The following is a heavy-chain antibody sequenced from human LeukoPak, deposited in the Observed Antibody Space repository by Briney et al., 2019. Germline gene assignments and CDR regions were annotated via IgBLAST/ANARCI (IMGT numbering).Heavy chain of an antibody. CDR1: GFSVSSSY. V-gene: IGHV3-66*01. CDR2: IYGGGNT. D-gene: IGHD5-18*01. CDR3: ASGRRDSNGFVDY. Sequence: PGGSLRLSCAASGFSVSSSYVSWVRQAPRKGLEWVSIIYGGGNTYYVDSVEGRFTISRDNSKNTLYFQMNTLRAEDTAVYYCASGRRDSNGFVDYWGQGILVTVSS. J-gene: IGHJ4*02.